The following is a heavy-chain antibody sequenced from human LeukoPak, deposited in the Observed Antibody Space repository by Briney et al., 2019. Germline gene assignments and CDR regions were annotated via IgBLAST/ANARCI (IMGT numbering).Heavy chain of an antibody. Sequence: GGSLRLSYGASGFIFRKYAMSWVRQAPGKGLEWVSAISGSGVYTYYAQTVKGLFAISRDNSNNMIFLQMNSLRVEDTAVYYCAKDQSIEKWLSFHYWGQGTLVTVSS. CDR3: AKDQSIEKWLSFHY. D-gene: IGHD3-22*01. CDR2: ISGSGVYT. V-gene: IGHV3-23*01. J-gene: IGHJ4*02. CDR1: GFIFRKYA.